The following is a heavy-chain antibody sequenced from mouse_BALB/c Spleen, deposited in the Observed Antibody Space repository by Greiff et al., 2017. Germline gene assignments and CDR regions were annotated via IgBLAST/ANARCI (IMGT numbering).Heavy chain of an antibody. J-gene: IGHJ4*01. D-gene: IGHD2-2*01. V-gene: IGHV2-6-7*01. CDR3: ARGGGYDGNYYAMDY. CDR1: GFSLTGYG. Sequence: VKLMESGPGLVAPSQSLSITCTVSGFSLTGYGVNWVRQPPGKGLEWLGMIWGDGSTDYNSALKSRLSISKDNSKSQVFLKMNSLQTDDTARYYCARGGGYDGNYYAMDYWGQGTSVTVSS. CDR2: IWGDGST.